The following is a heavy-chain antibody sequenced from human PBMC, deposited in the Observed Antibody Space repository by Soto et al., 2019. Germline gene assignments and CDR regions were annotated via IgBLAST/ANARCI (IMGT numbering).Heavy chain of an antibody. V-gene: IGHV3-48*01. Sequence: EVQLVESGGGLVQPGGSLRLSCAASGFTFSSYSMHWVRQAPGKGLEWVSYISSSSSTIYYADSVKGRFTISRDNAKNSLYRPIHSLRAEDTAVYYCARDGGALNWYDPWGQGTLGNVSS. CDR1: GFTFSSYS. J-gene: IGHJ5*02. D-gene: IGHD4-17*01. CDR2: ISSSSSTI. CDR3: ARDGGALNWYDP.